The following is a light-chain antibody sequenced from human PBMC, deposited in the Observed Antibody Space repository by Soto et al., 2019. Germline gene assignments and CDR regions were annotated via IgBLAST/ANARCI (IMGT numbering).Light chain of an antibody. V-gene: IGKV3-20*01. CDR1: QSISSFY. Sequence: EIVLTQSPGTLSLSPGERATLSCRASQSISSFYLAWYQQTPGQAPRLLIYDASSRAAGIPDRFSGGGSGTDFTLTIGRLEPEDFGVYYCQQYGGSPRTCGQGTKVEIK. J-gene: IGKJ1*01. CDR2: DAS. CDR3: QQYGGSPRT.